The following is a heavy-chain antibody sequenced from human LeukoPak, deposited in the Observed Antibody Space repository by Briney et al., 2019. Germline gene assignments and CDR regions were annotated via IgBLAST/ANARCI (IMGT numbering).Heavy chain of an antibody. CDR3: AKDGDTVSGTYYFDMDV. V-gene: IGHV3-21*01. CDR2: ISSSSSYI. D-gene: IGHD1-26*01. J-gene: IGHJ6*03. Sequence: GGSLRLSCAASGFTFSSYSMNWVRQAPGKGLEWVSSISSSSSYIYYANSVKGRFTISRDNAKNSLYLQMNSLRAEDTALYYCAKDGDTVSGTYYFDMDVWGKGTTVTISS. CDR1: GFTFSSYS.